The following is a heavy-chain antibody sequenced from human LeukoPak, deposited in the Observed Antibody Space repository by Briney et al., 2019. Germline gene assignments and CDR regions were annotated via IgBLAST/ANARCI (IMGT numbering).Heavy chain of an antibody. CDR2: IYYSGST. CDR1: GGSISTYY. J-gene: IGHJ5*02. D-gene: IGHD2-15*01. V-gene: IGHV4-59*01. Sequence: SETLPLTCTVSGGSISTYYWSWIRQPPGKGLEWIGYIYYSGSTNYNPSLKSRVTISLDTSKNQFSLKLTSVTAADTAVYYCARGGNCGGGTCYSDRGWFDPWGQGTLVTVSS. CDR3: ARGGNCGGGTCYSDRGWFDP.